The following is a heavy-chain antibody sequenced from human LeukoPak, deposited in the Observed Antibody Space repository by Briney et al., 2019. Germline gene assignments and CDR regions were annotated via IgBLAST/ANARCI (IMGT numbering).Heavy chain of an antibody. Sequence: GGSLRLSCAASGFTFSNYGMHWVRQAPGKGLEWVVVISHDGSNNNYAGSVKGRFTISRDNSKNTLYLQMNSLRPEDTAVYYCAKVRVGTAHFDYWGQGTLVTVSS. V-gene: IGHV3-30*18. CDR3: AKVRVGTAHFDY. CDR1: GFTFSNYG. CDR2: ISHDGSNN. J-gene: IGHJ4*02. D-gene: IGHD2-15*01.